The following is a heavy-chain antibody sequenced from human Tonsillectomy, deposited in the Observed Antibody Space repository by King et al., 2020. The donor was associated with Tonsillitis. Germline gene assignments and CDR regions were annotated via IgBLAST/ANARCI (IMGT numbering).Heavy chain of an antibody. D-gene: IGHD6-6*01. CDR3: ARMSIAARPGYFDY. J-gene: IGHJ4*02. CDR1: GFSLSTSGMC. Sequence: TLKESGPALVKPTQTLTLTCTFSGFSLSTSGMCVSWIRQPPGKALEWLALIDWDDDKYYSTSLKTRLTISKDTSKNQVVLTMTNMDPVDTATNYCARMSIAARPGYFDYWGQGTLVTVSS. V-gene: IGHV2-70*01. CDR2: IDWDDDK.